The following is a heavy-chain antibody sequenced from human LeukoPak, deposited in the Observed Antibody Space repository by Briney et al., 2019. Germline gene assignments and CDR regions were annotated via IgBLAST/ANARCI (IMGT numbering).Heavy chain of an antibody. CDR1: GVPITDYY. Sequence: PSETLSLTCNISGVPITDYYWSWIRLAPRRGLEWIGYMYYSGDSNSNPSLEGRVTMSADTSTNQFSLRLTSVTAADTAIYYCARELPSDGNWFDPWGQGILVTVSS. J-gene: IGHJ5*02. V-gene: IGHV4-59*01. CDR2: MYYSGDS. CDR3: ARELPSDGNWFDP.